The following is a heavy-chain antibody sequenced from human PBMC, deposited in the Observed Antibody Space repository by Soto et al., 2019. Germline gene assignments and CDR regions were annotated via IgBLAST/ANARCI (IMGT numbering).Heavy chain of an antibody. CDR1: GCSISSYY. D-gene: IGHD3-16*01. J-gene: IGHJ4*02. CDR2: IYYSGST. CDR3: ARQITYDYIWGTLDY. V-gene: IGHV4-59*08. Sequence: SETLSLTCTVSGCSISSYYWSWIRQPPGKGLEWIGYIYYSGSTNYNPSLKSRVTISVDTSKNQFSLKLSSVTAADTAVYYCARQITYDYIWGTLDYWGQGTLVTVSS.